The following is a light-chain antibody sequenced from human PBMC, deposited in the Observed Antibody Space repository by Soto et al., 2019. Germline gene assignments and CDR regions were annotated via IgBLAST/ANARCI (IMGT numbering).Light chain of an antibody. CDR2: DVY. V-gene: IGLV2-11*01. CDR3: CSYTVRYSFV. J-gene: IGLJ1*01. CDR1: SGDVGGYNY. Sequence: QSALTQPRSVSGSPGQSVTISCTGTSGDVGGYNYVSWYQHHPGKAPKLIIYDVYKWPSGVPGRFSGFKSGNTASLTISGLQADDEAIYYCCSYTVRYSFVFGSGTKV.